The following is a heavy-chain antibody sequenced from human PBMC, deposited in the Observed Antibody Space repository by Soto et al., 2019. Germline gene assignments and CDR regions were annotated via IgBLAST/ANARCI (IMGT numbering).Heavy chain of an antibody. J-gene: IGHJ4*02. D-gene: IGHD3-22*01. CDR3: AREVSDSSGDY. V-gene: IGHV4-59*12. CDR2: IYYSGST. CDR1: GGSISSYY. Sequence: SETLSLTCTVSGGSISSYYWSWIRQPPGKGLEWIGYIYYSGSTNYNPSLKSRVTISVDKSKNQFSLKLSSVTAADTAVYYCAREVSDSSGDYWGQGTLVTVSS.